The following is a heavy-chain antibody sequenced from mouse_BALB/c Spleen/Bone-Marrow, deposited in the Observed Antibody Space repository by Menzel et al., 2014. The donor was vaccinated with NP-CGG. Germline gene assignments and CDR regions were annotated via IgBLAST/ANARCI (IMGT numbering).Heavy chain of an antibody. CDR2: INPSTGYT. Sequence: QVQLQQSGAELAKPGASVKMSCKASGYTFTSYWMHWVKQRPGQGLEWIGYINPSTGYTEYNQKFKDKATLTADKSSSTAYMRLSSLTSEDSAVYYCARSNYPAWFAYWGQGTLVTVS. CDR3: ARSNYPAWFAY. CDR1: GYTFTSYW. J-gene: IGHJ3*01. V-gene: IGHV1-7*01. D-gene: IGHD2-5*01.